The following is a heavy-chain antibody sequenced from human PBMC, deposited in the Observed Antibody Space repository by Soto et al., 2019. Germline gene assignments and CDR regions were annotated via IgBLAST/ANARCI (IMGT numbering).Heavy chain of an antibody. CDR3: ARDVGPITIFGEALSGYFDF. CDR1: GFSFGTYW. J-gene: IGHJ4*02. D-gene: IGHD3-3*01. CDR2: IKQDGSER. V-gene: IGHV3-7*03. Sequence: EVQLVESGGGLVQPGGSLRLSCAVSGFSFGTYWMSWVRQAPGKGLEWLASIKQDGSERYYLDSVKGRFTISRDNDKDSLSLQMNSLRGEDTAFYYCARDVGPITIFGEALSGYFDFWGQGTLVTFSS.